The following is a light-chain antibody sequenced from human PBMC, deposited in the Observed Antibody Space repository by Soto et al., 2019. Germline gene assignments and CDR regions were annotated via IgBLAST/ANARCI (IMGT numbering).Light chain of an antibody. CDR3: QQLNSYPIT. CDR1: QGISSY. Sequence: DIQLTQSPSFLSASVGDRVTITCRASQGISSYLAWYQQKPGKAPKLLIYAASTLLSGVPLRFSGSGSGTEFPLTLRSLRPEDVATYDCQQLNSYPITFGPGTKGDIK. CDR2: AAS. J-gene: IGKJ3*01. V-gene: IGKV1-9*01.